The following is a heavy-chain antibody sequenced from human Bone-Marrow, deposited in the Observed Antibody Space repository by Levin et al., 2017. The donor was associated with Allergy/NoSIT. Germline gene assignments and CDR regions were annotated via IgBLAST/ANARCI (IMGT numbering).Heavy chain of an antibody. CDR1: GGSFTDYY. CDR2: ITHSGRA. J-gene: IGHJ4*02. V-gene: IGHV4-34*01. D-gene: IGHD3-10*01. CDR3: AREVIRSYHFDN. Sequence: SETLSLTCAVNGGSFTDYYWSWIRQPPGKEPEWLGEITHSGRANYNPSLKSRVSFSVDTSKKQFSLKMTSLTAADTAVYYCAREVIRSYHFDNWGQGILVTVSS.